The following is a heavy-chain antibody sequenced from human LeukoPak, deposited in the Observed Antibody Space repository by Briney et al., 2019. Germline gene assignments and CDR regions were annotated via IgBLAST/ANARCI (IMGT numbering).Heavy chain of an antibody. D-gene: IGHD7-27*01. J-gene: IGHJ4*02. CDR2: MNPNSGNT. CDR1: GYTFTSYD. V-gene: IGHV1-8*01. CDR3: ARSNTGEDYFDY. Sequence: GASVKVSCKASGYTFTSYDINWVRQATGQGLEWMGWMNPNSGNTGYAQKFQGRVTMTRNTSISTAYMELSSLRSEDTAVYYCARSNTGEDYFDYWGQGTLVTVSS.